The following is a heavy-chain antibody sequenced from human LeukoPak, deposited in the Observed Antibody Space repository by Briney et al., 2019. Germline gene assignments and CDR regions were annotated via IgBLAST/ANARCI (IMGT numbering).Heavy chain of an antibody. V-gene: IGHV2-5*02. D-gene: IGHD3-10*01. J-gene: IGHJ4*02. Sequence: SGPTLVNPXQTLTLTCIFSDFSLSTTGVAVAWIRQPPGKALEWLALIYWDDDKRYSPSLKSRLTITKDTSKNHVVLTMTNMDPVDTATYYCARSNYYSSGTYYNDFWGQGTLVTVSS. CDR1: DFSLSTTGVA. CDR2: IYWDDDK. CDR3: ARSNYYSSGTYYNDF.